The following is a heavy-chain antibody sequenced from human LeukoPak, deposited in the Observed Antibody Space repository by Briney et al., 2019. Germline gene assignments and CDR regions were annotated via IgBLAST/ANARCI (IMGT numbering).Heavy chain of an antibody. CDR2: IYYSGST. Sequence: SEALSLTCAVSGYSISSSNWWGWIRQPPGKGLEWIGYIYYSGSTNYNPSLKSRVTISVDTSKNQFSLKLSSVTAADTAVYYCARVGATFYYYYYMDVWGKGTTVTVSS. CDR3: ARVGATFYYYYYMDV. CDR1: GYSISSSNW. V-gene: IGHV4-28*03. D-gene: IGHD1-26*01. J-gene: IGHJ6*03.